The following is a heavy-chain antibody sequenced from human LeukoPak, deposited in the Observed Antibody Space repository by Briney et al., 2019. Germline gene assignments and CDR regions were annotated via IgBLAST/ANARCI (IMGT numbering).Heavy chain of an antibody. D-gene: IGHD6-13*01. J-gene: IGHJ3*02. Sequence: SETLSLTCAVYGGSFSGYYWSWIRQPPGKGLEWIGEINHSGSTNYSPSLKSRVTISVDTSKNQFSLKLSSVTAADTAVYYCASRRGIAPAVGAFDIWGQGTMVTVSS. V-gene: IGHV4-34*01. CDR2: INHSGST. CDR3: ASRRGIAPAVGAFDI. CDR1: GGSFSGYY.